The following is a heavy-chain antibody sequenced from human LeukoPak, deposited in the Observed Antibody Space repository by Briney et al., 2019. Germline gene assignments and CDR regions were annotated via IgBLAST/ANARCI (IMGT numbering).Heavy chain of an antibody. Sequence: PSETLSLTCTVYGGALSGYYWSWIRQPPGKGLDWIGEINHSEIPRYNPSLKSRVTISVDTSKNQFSLKLTSVTAADTAVYYCARGYGYNSEYWGQGTLVTVSP. CDR1: GGALSGYY. V-gene: IGHV4-34*01. D-gene: IGHD5-24*01. J-gene: IGHJ4*02. CDR3: ARGYGYNSEY. CDR2: INHSEIP.